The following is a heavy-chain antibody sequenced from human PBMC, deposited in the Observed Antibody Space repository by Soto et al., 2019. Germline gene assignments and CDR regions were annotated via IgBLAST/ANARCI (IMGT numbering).Heavy chain of an antibody. D-gene: IGHD5-12*01. CDR2: ISGSPDSA. Sequence: EVQLLESGGGLVQPGGSLRLSCAAAGFTFSSYAMTWVLQAPGKGLEWVSAISGSPDSAHYADSVKGRLTISRDNSKNTLYRQMNSLRDEDTDVYYGAKEGYLYWYFDLWGRGALVTVSA. V-gene: IGHV3-23*01. CDR3: AKEGYLYWYFDL. J-gene: IGHJ2*01. CDR1: GFTFSSYA.